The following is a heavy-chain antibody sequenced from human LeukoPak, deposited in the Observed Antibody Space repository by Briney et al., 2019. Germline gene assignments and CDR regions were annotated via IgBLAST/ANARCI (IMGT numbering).Heavy chain of an antibody. CDR1: GFTFSTYS. Sequence: PGGSLRLSCAASGFTFSTYSMNWVRQAPGRGLEWVSAISGSGGSTYYADSVKGRFTISRDNSKNTLYLQMNSLRAEDTAVYYCAKTVASHYFDYWGQGTLVTVSS. CDR3: AKTVASHYFDY. J-gene: IGHJ4*02. V-gene: IGHV3-23*01. CDR2: ISGSGGST. D-gene: IGHD6-19*01.